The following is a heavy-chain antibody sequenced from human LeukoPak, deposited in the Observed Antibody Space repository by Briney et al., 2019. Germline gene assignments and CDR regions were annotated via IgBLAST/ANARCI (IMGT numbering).Heavy chain of an antibody. CDR1: GGSISSYY. V-gene: IGHV4-59*01. D-gene: IGHD2-2*01. CDR2: IYYSGST. CDR3: ARGTLHYGMDV. J-gene: IGHJ6*02. Sequence: PSETLSLTCTVSGGSISSYYWSWIRQPPGKGLEWIGYIYYSGSTNYNPSLKSRVTISVGTSKNQFSLKLRSVTAADTAVYYCARGTLHYGMDVWGQGTTVTVSS.